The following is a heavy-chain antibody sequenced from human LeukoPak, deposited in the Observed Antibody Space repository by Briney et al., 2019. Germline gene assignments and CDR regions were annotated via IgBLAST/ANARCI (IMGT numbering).Heavy chain of an antibody. Sequence: SETLSLTCAVSGASISSNNWWWSWVRQPPGKGLEWIGEIYHSGSTNYNPSLKSRVTMSVDKSRNQFSLKLSSVTAADTAVYYCASAEPRGIIWYPYWGQGTLVTVSS. V-gene: IGHV4-4*02. J-gene: IGHJ4*02. CDR2: IYHSGST. CDR1: GASISSNNW. D-gene: IGHD6-13*01. CDR3: ASAEPRGIIWYPY.